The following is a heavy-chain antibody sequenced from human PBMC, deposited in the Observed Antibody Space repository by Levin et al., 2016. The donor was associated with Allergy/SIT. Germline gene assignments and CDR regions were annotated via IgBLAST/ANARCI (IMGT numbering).Heavy chain of an antibody. D-gene: IGHD3-10*01. CDR3: ARGGSITMVRGVPRPYYYTMDV. J-gene: IGHJ6*02. Sequence: SETLSLTCTVSGGSVSSGSYYWSWIRQPPGKGLEWIGYIYYSGSTNYNPSLKSRVTISVDTSKNQFSLKLSSVTAADTAVYYCARGGSITMVRGVPRPYYYTMDVWGQGTTVTVSS. V-gene: IGHV4-61*01. CDR2: IYYSGST. CDR1: GGSVSSGSYY.